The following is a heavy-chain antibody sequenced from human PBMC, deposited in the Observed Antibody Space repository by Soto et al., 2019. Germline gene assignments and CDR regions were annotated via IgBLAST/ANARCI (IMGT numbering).Heavy chain of an antibody. Sequence: GESLKISCKGSGYSFTSYWIAWVRQMPGKGLEWMGIIYLSDSDTRYSPSFQGRVTISADRSISTAYLQWSSLKASDTAMYYCARYSSGWPYYFDYWGEGTLVTVSS. D-gene: IGHD6-19*01. CDR2: IYLSDSDT. CDR3: ARYSSGWPYYFDY. J-gene: IGHJ4*02. V-gene: IGHV5-51*01. CDR1: GYSFTSYW.